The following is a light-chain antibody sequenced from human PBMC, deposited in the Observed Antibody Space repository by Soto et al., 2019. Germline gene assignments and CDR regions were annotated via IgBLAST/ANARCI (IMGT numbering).Light chain of an antibody. CDR1: QSIGDW. CDR3: QHYDSYSPTWT. Sequence: DIQMTQSPSTLSASVGDRVSITCRASQSIGDWLAWSQQKPGKAPKLLIYKASNLQSGVPSRFSGSGSGTDSALTISSLPPDNFATYYGQHYDSYSPTWTFGQGTKVDIK. V-gene: IGKV1-5*03. CDR2: KAS. J-gene: IGKJ1*01.